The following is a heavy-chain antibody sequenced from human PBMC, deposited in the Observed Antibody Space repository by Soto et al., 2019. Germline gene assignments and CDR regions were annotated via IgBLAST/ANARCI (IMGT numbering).Heavy chain of an antibody. J-gene: IGHJ4*02. CDR2: ISSSSDKT. V-gene: IGHV3-48*02. CDR3: ARLPKGSVVTA. Sequence: LVESGGALVYPGGSLRLSCIASGFSFSDYSMNWVRQAPGKGLQWVSYISSSSDKTYYAYSVKGRFTVSRDNAKNALFLEMNSLRDDDTATYYCARLPKGSVVTAWGQGTRVAVSS. CDR1: GFSFSDYS. D-gene: IGHD2-21*02.